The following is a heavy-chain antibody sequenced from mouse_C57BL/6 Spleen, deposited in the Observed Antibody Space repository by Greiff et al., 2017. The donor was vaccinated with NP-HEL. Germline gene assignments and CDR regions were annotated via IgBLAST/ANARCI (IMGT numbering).Heavy chain of an antibody. V-gene: IGHV1-55*01. CDR3: ARYRDGWFAY. Sequence: QVQLQQPGAELVKPGASVKLSCKASGYTFTSYWMHWVKQRPGQGLEWIGDIYPGSGSTNYNEKFKSKATLTVDTSSSTAYMQLSSLTSEDSAVYYCARYRDGWFAYWGQGTLVTVSA. CDR2: IYPGSGST. CDR1: GYTFTSYW. J-gene: IGHJ3*01. D-gene: IGHD3-3*01.